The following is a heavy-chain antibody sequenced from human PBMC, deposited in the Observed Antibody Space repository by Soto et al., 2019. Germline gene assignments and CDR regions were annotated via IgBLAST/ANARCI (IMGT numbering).Heavy chain of an antibody. CDR1: GYTFTSYA. Sequence: ASVKVSCKASGYTFTSYAMHWVRQAPGQRLEWMGWINAGNGNTKYSQKFQGRVTITRDTSASTAYMELSSLRSEDTAVYYCARGSGFLEWLLSQAVISPWDYYYGMDGWGQGTTVTVSS. CDR2: INAGNGNT. CDR3: ARGSGFLEWLLSQAVISPWDYYYGMDG. D-gene: IGHD3-3*01. V-gene: IGHV1-3*01. J-gene: IGHJ6*02.